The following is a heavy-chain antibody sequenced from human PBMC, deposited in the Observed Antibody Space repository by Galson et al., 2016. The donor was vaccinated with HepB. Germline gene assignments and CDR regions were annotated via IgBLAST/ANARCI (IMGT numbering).Heavy chain of an antibody. CDR2: VSHYGFT. Sequence: ETLSLTCTISNGSINDYYWSWIRQPPGKGLEGVGYVSHYGFTNYNAALKGRVIISLDTAKKQFSLKVKSVTVADSAIYYCARDASRDRAYDLWGRGTMVTV. J-gene: IGHJ3*01. CDR1: NGSINDYY. CDR3: ARDASRDRAYDL. V-gene: IGHV4-59*01.